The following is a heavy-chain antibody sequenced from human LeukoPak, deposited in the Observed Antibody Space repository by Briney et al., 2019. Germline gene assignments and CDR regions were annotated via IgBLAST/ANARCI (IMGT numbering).Heavy chain of an antibody. CDR1: GYTLANYY. D-gene: IGHD2/OR15-2a*01. CDR2: INPSSGST. CDR3: ARDLEYTGSGFDY. Sequence: ASVKVSCKASGYTLANYYMHWVRQAPGQGLEWMGIINPSSGSTSYAQKFQGRVTMTRDTSTSTVYMELSSLRYEDAAVYYCARDLEYTGSGFDYWGQGTLVTVSS. V-gene: IGHV1-46*01. J-gene: IGHJ4*02.